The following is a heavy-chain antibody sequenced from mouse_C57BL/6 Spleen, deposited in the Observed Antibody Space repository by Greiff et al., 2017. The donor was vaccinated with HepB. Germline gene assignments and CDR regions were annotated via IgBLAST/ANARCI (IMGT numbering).Heavy chain of an antibody. Sequence: EVKLVESGGGLVQPKGSLKLSCAASGFTFNTYAMHWVRQAPGKGLEWVARIRSKSSNYATYYADSVKDRFTISRDDSQSMLYLQMNNLKTEDTAMYYCVRETLRGSTYYFDYWGQGTTLTVSS. D-gene: IGHD1-1*01. CDR3: VRETLRGSTYYFDY. V-gene: IGHV10-3*01. CDR2: IRSKSSNYAT. CDR1: GFTFNTYA. J-gene: IGHJ2*01.